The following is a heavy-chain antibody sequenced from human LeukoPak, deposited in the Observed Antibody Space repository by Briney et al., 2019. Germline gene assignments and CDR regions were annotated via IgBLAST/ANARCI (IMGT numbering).Heavy chain of an antibody. CDR2: ISAYNGHA. CDR3: ARSTYYDYVWGSKAHVYYYYYYMDV. CDR1: GNTFTNYG. J-gene: IGHJ6*03. Sequence: ASVKVSCKASGNTFTNYGLSWVRQAPGQGLEWMGWISAYNGHANYAQNLQGRVTMTTDTSTSTAYMELSSLRSEDTAVYYCARSTYYDYVWGSKAHVYYYYYYMDVWGKGTTVTVSS. V-gene: IGHV1-18*01. D-gene: IGHD3-16*01.